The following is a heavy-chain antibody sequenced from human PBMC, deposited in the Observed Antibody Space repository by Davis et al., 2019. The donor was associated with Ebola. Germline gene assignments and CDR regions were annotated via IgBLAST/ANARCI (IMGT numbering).Heavy chain of an antibody. CDR2: IYHSGNT. Sequence: SETLSLTCDVPGGSISRSNWWTWVRQPPGKGLEWIGEIYHSGNTNYNPSLKSRVTISVDRSKNQFSLKLSSVTAADTAVYYCASSGYSYGFDYWGQGTLVTVSS. CDR1: GGSISRSNW. D-gene: IGHD5-18*01. J-gene: IGHJ4*02. CDR3: ASSGYSYGFDY. V-gene: IGHV4-4*02.